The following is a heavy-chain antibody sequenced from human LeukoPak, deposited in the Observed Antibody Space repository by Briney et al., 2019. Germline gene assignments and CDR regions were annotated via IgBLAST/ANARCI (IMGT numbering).Heavy chain of an antibody. V-gene: IGHV3-48*03. D-gene: IGHD3-10*01. CDR2: ISSSGSTI. CDR1: GFTFSRYE. Sequence: GGSLRLSCAASGFTFSRYEVMCARESPGEGVEWVFYISSSGSTIYYADSVKGRFTISRDNAKNSLYLQMNSLRAEDTAVYYCAELGITMIRGVWCRGTTVTISS. J-gene: IGHJ6*04. CDR3: AELGITMIRGV.